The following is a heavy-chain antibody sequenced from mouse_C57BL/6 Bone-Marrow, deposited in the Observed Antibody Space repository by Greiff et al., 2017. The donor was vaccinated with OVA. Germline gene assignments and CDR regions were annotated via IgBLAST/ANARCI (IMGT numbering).Heavy chain of an antibody. V-gene: IGHV1-55*01. D-gene: IGHD6-1*01. Sequence: QVQLQQPGAELVKPGASVKLSCKASGYTFTSYWITWVKQRPGQGLEWIGDIYPGSGSTNYNEKFKSKATLTVDTSSSTAYMQLSSLTSEYSAVSSCARPHIAVGYFDVWGTGPTVTVSS. J-gene: IGHJ1*03. CDR2: IYPGSGST. CDR1: GYTFTSYW. CDR3: ARPHIAVGYFDV.